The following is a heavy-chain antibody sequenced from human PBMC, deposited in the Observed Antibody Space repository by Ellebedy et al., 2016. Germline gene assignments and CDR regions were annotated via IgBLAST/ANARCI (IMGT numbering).Heavy chain of an antibody. Sequence: GESLKISCAASGFTFSSYGMHWVRQAPGKGLEWVAVIWYDGSNKYYADSVKGRFTISRDNSKNTLYPQMNSLRVEDTAVYYCARDLGVYGDYEESDYWGQGTLVTVSS. J-gene: IGHJ4*02. CDR2: IWYDGSNK. CDR3: ARDLGVYGDYEESDY. V-gene: IGHV3-33*01. D-gene: IGHD4-17*01. CDR1: GFTFSSYG.